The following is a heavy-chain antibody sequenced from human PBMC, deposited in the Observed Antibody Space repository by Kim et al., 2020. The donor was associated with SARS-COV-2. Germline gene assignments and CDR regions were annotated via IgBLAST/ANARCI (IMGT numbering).Heavy chain of an antibody. V-gene: IGHV4-59*01. J-gene: IGHJ6*02. CDR1: GGSISSYY. Sequence: SETLSLTCTVSGGSISSYYWSWIRQPPGKGLEWIGYIYYSGSTNYNPSLKSRVTISVDTSKNQFSLKLSSVTAADTAVYYCAAQDYGMDVWGQGTTVTVS. CDR3: AAQDYGMDV. CDR2: IYYSGST.